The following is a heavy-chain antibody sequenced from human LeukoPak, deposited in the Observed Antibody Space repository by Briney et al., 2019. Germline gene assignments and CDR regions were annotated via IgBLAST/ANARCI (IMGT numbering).Heavy chain of an antibody. CDR1: GYTFTGYY. V-gene: IGHV1-2*02. D-gene: IGHD6-19*01. J-gene: IGHJ4*02. CDR2: INPNSGGT. CDR3: ARKEPTGVAVAGTQSVY. Sequence: ASVKVSCKASGYTFTGYYMHWVRQAPGQGLEWMGWINPNSGGTNYAQKFQGRVTMTRDTSISTAYMELSRLRSDDTAVYYCARKEPTGVAVAGTQSVYWGQGTLVTVSS.